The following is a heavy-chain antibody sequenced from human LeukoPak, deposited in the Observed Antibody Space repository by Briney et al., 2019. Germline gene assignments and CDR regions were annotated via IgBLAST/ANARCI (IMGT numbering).Heavy chain of an antibody. Sequence: SETLSLTCTVSGGSISSSSYYWGWIRQPPGKGLEWIGSIYYSGSTYYNPSLKSRVTISVDTSKNQFSLKLSSVTAADTAVYYCARDNRGRGSSGYWDYWGQGTLVTVSS. J-gene: IGHJ4*02. CDR2: IYYSGST. V-gene: IGHV4-39*07. D-gene: IGHD3-22*01. CDR3: ARDNRGRGSSGYWDY. CDR1: GGSISSSSYY.